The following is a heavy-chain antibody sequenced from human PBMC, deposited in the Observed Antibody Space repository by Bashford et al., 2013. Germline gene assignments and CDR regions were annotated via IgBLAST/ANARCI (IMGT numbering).Heavy chain of an antibody. CDR1: GGSISSYY. Sequence: SETLSLTCTVSGGSISSYYWSWIRQPPGKGLEWIGYIYYSGSTNYNPSLKSRVTISVDTSKNQFSLKLSSVTAADTAVYYCARDRELRGWGQGTLVTVSS. J-gene: IGHJ4*02. D-gene: IGHD1-7*01. CDR2: IYYSGST. CDR3: ARDRELRG. V-gene: IGHV4-59*01.